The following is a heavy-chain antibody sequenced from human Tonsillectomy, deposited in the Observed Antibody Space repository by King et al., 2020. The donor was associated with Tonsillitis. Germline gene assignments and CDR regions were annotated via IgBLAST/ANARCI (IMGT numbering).Heavy chain of an antibody. CDR3: ARDRVGGIFDI. Sequence: VQLVESGGGLVQPGGSLRLSCAASRFTVSSNNMSGVRPAPGKGREWVSVIYSGGSTHYADPGKGRFTIPRDNSMKPLYLQMNSLIAEDTAVYYCARDRVGGIFDIWGQGTMVTVSS. D-gene: IGHD3-10*01. CDR2: IYSGGST. J-gene: IGHJ3*02. V-gene: IGHV3-66*01. CDR1: RFTVSSNN.